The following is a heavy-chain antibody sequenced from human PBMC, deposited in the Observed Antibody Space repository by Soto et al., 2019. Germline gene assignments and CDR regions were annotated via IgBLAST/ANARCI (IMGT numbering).Heavy chain of an antibody. D-gene: IGHD5-12*01. J-gene: IGHJ4*02. CDR1: GFTFSSYG. Sequence: QVQLVESGGGVVQPGRSLRLSCAASGFTFSSYGMHWVRQAPGKGLEWVAVISYDGSNKYYEDSVKGRFTISRDNSKNTLYLQMNSLRAEDTAVYYCAKERDGYNFLFDYWGQGTLVTVSS. CDR3: AKERDGYNFLFDY. CDR2: ISYDGSNK. V-gene: IGHV3-30*18.